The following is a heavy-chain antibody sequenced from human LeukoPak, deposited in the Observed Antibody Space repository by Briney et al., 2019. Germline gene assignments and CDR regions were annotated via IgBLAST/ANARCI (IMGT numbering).Heavy chain of an antibody. J-gene: IGHJ4*02. Sequence: GGSLRLSCAASGFTFHNYAMNWLRRTPDRGLFWVAAISVDGSATNYADSVKGRFTISRDNSKNILYLQMNNLRPDDTAVYYCARDFGYWGQGTLVTVSS. CDR3: ARDFGY. CDR2: ISVDGSAT. V-gene: IGHV3-30*04. CDR1: GFTFHNYA.